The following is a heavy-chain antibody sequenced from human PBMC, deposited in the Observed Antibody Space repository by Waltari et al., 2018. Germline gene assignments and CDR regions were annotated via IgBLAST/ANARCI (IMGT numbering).Heavy chain of an antibody. J-gene: IGHJ4*02. Sequence: QVQLQQWGAGLLKPSETLSPTCAVYGGYFSGYYWSWIRQPPGKGLEWIGEINHSGSTNYNPSLKSRVTRSVDTSKNQFSLKLSSVTAADTAVYYCARGARELVFDYWGQGTLVTVSS. V-gene: IGHV4-34*01. CDR1: GGYFSGYY. D-gene: IGHD1-1*01. CDR3: ARGARELVFDY. CDR2: INHSGST.